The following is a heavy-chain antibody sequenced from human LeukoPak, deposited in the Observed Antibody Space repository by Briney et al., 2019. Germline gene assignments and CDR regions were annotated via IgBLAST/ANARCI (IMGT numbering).Heavy chain of an antibody. CDR3: AKDQAVAGHPLDY. J-gene: IGHJ4*02. CDR2: IRYDGNNK. D-gene: IGHD6-19*01. CDR1: EFTFRNYD. V-gene: IGHV3-30*02. Sequence: GGSLRLSCAASEFTFRNYDMHWVRQAPGKGLEWVAFIRYDGNNKYYADSVKGRFTISRDNSQNTLYLQMNSLRAEDTAVYYCAKDQAVAGHPLDYWGQGTLVTVSS.